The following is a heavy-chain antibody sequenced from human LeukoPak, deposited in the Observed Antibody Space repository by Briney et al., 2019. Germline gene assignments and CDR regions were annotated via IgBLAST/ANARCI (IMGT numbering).Heavy chain of an antibody. CDR1: GFTFTTYW. D-gene: IGHD1-7*01. J-gene: IGHJ3*02. CDR3: ARDSGNYLDAFDI. V-gene: IGHV3-7*01. CDR2: IKEDGSEI. Sequence: GGSLRLSCAASGFTFTTYWMSWVRQAPEKGLEWVANIKEDGSEIHYVDSVKGRFTISRDNAENSLYLQMNSLRAEDTAVYYCARDSGNYLDAFDIWGQGTMVTVSS.